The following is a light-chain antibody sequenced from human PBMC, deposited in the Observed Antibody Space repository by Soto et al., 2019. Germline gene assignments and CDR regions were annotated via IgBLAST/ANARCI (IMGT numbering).Light chain of an antibody. CDR3: QQRSNWPYLT. J-gene: IGKJ4*01. Sequence: EIVLTQSPDTLSLSPGERATLSCRASQSVSAYLGWYQQKPGQAPRLLIYDASNRAYGVPARFRGSGSGTNFTLTIASLEPEDFAVYYCQQRSNWPYLTFGGGTKVDIK. CDR2: DAS. CDR1: QSVSAY. V-gene: IGKV3-11*01.